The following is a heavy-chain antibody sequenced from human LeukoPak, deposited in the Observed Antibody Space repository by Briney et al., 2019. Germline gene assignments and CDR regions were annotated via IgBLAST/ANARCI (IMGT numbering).Heavy chain of an antibody. CDR1: GYTFTMYY. CDR2: INPSDGAT. J-gene: IGHJ6*03. V-gene: IGHV1-46*01. CDR3: AREQRGGLSGNLGGLFASYYTYYYMDV. Sequence: ASVKVSCKASGYTFTMYYIHWVRQAPGQGLEWMGMINPSDGATTYAQRFRGRVTMTRDMSPTTVYVDLRSLRSEDTAVYCCAREQRGGLSGNLGGLFASYYTYYYMDVWGRGTTVTVSS. D-gene: IGHD1-26*01.